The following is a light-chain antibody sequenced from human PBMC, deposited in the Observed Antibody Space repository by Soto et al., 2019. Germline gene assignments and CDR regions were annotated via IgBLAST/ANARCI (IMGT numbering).Light chain of an antibody. CDR2: EVN. V-gene: IGLV2-18*02. Sequence: QSALTQPPSVSGSPGQSVTISCTGTSSDVGSYNRLSWYQQPPGTAPKLIMYEVNTRPSGVPDRFSGSKSGSTASLTISGLQADDEADYFCFSFTTTSTHVFGTGTKVTVL. J-gene: IGLJ1*01. CDR3: FSFTTTSTHV. CDR1: SSDVGSYNR.